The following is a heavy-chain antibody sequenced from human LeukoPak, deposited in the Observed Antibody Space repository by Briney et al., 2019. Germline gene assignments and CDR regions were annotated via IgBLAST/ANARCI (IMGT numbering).Heavy chain of an antibody. Sequence: SETLSLTCTVSGASMSGQHWSWIRQAPGKGLEWIAWIHYDGRTNYNPSLKSRLSLSVDTSTNQFSLSLNSVTAADTAVSFCARHLNGGTHPLDNWGPGIRVIVSP. J-gene: IGHJ4*02. CDR1: GASMSGQH. D-gene: IGHD2-8*01. V-gene: IGHV4-59*08. CDR2: IHYDGRT. CDR3: ARHLNGGTHPLDN.